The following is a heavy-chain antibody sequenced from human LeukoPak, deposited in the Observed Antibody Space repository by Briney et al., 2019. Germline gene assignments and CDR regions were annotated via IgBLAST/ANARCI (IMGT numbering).Heavy chain of an antibody. CDR2: IKSNTDGGTT. Sequence: GGSLRLSCAASGFTFSNVGVSWVRQAPGKGLELVGRIKSNTDGGTTHYAVPVKGRFTISRDDSKNTLYLQMNSLKTEDTALYYCTTAAESWLQPDYWGQGTRVTVSS. CDR3: TTAAESWLQPDY. D-gene: IGHD5-24*01. V-gene: IGHV3-15*01. CDR1: GFTFSNVG. J-gene: IGHJ4*02.